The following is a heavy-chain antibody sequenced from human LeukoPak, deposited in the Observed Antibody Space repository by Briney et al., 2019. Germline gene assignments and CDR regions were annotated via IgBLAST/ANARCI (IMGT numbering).Heavy chain of an antibody. V-gene: IGHV3-20*04. J-gene: IGHJ3*02. D-gene: IGHD3-9*01. CDR2: INWNGGST. CDR3: ARDTRPPYFDWLPLEI. Sequence: RSGGSLRLSCAASGFTFDDYGMSWVRHAPGKGLEWVSGINWNGGSTGYAGSVKGRFTISRDNAKNSLYLQMNSLRAEDTALYYCARDTRPPYFDWLPLEIWGQGTMVTVSS. CDR1: GFTFDDYG.